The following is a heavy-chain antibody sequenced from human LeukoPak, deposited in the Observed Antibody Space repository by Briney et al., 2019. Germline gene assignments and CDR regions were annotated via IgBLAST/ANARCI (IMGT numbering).Heavy chain of an antibody. D-gene: IGHD3-10*01. CDR2: ISSSSSYI. CDR3: AKVTKYYYGSETYYFFEH. J-gene: IGHJ4*02. Sequence: GGSLRLSCAASGFTFSSYSMNWVRQAPGKGLEWVSSISSSSSYIYYADSVKGRSTISRDNAKNSLYLQMNSLRAEDTAVYYCAKVTKYYYGSETYYFFEHWGQGTPVTASS. CDR1: GFTFSSYS. V-gene: IGHV3-21*01.